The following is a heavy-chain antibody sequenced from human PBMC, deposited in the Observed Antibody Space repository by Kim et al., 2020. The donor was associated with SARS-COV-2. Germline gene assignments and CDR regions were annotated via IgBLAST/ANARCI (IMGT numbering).Heavy chain of an antibody. CDR3: ARGRKQWLTYYYYYGMDV. Sequence: NGRFTISRDNAKHSLYLQMNSLRAEDTALYYCARGRKQWLTYYYYYGMDVWGQGTTVTVSS. J-gene: IGHJ6*02. D-gene: IGHD6-19*01. V-gene: IGHV3-20*03.